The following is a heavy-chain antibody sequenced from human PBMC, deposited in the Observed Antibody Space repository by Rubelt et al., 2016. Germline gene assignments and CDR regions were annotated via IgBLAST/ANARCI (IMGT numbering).Heavy chain of an antibody. D-gene: IGHD4-11*01. CDR1: GGSISSSSYY. CDR2: SYYSGST. V-gene: IGHV4-39*01. CDR3: ARHLGDDYSNLNWFDP. J-gene: IGHJ5*02. Sequence: QLQLQESGPGLVKPSETLSLTCTVSGGSISSSSYYLCWIRQPPGKGLEWIGCSYYSGSTYYNPSLKSRVTISVDTSKNQCSLKLSSVTAADTAVYYCARHLGDDYSNLNWFDPWGQGTLVTVSS.